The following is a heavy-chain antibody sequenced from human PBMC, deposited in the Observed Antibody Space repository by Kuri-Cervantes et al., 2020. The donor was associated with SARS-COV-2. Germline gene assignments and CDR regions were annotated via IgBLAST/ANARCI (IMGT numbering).Heavy chain of an antibody. CDR2: ISSSSSYI. J-gene: IGHJ3*02. CDR1: GFTFSSYS. Sequence: GGSLRLSCAASGFTFSSYSMNWVRQAPGKGLEWVSSISSSSSYINYADSVKGRFTISRDNAKNSLYLQMNSLRAEDTAVYYCARVLYYDSSGYGSAPHDAFNIWARGPM. V-gene: IGHV3-21*01. D-gene: IGHD3-22*01. CDR3: ARVLYYDSSGYGSAPHDAFNI.